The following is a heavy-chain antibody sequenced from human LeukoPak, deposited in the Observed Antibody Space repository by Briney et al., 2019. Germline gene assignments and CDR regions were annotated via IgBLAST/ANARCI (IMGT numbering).Heavy chain of an antibody. J-gene: IGHJ4*02. Sequence: GGSLRLSCVASGFTFSSRGMHWVRQAPGKGLEWVAVIWYDGSNKYYADSVKGRFTISRDNSKNTLYLEMSSLRAEDTAVYYCTSFEYWGQGTLVTVSS. CDR2: IWYDGSNK. CDR3: TSFEY. V-gene: IGHV3-33*01. CDR1: GFTFSSRG.